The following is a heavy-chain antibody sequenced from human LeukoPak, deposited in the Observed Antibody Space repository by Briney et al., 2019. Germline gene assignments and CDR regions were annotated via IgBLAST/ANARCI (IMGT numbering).Heavy chain of an antibody. J-gene: IGHJ4*02. Sequence: GGSLRLSCVASGFTFSSRGMHWVRQAPGKGLEWVAVIWYDGSNKYYADSVKGRFTISRDNSKNTLYLEMSSLRAEDTAVYYCTSFEYWGQGTLVTVSS. CDR2: IWYDGSNK. CDR3: TSFEY. V-gene: IGHV3-33*01. CDR1: GFTFSSRG.